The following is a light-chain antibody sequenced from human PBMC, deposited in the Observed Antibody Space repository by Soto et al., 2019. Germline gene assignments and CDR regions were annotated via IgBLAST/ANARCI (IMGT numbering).Light chain of an antibody. Sequence: DIQMTQSPSTLSASVGDRVTITCRASQSISSWLAWYQQKPGKAPKLLIYDAFSLESGVPSRFSDRGSGTEFTLTIISLQPDDFATYYCQQYNSYWTFGQGTKVEIK. CDR1: QSISSW. J-gene: IGKJ1*01. CDR2: DAF. V-gene: IGKV1-5*01. CDR3: QQYNSYWT.